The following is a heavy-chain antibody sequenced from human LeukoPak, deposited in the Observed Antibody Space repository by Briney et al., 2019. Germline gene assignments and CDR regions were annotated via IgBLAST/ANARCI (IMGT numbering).Heavy chain of an antibody. CDR1: GFTFSSYA. CDR3: ARGSWRLVRGAASFES. Sequence: PGGSLGLSCAASGFTFSSYAMHWVRQAAHEGLEWVAGISYDGSNKYYADSVKGRFTISRDNSKNTLYLQVNSLRAEDTAVYYCARGSWRLVRGAASFESWGQGTLVTVCS. J-gene: IGHJ4*02. D-gene: IGHD3-10*01. CDR2: ISYDGSNK. V-gene: IGHV3-30-3*01.